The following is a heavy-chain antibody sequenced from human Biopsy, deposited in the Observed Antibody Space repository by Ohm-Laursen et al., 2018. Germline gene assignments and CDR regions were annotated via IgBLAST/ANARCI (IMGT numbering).Heavy chain of an antibody. CDR1: GYNFGNYY. CDR2: VNPVAEAT. V-gene: IGHV1-46*01. CDR3: ARESPLRLGVCGAIRCFKEVFGMDV. D-gene: IGHD2-21*01. J-gene: IGHJ6*02. Sequence: GASVKVSCKASGYNFGNYYINWVRKVPGQGLEWLGVVNPVAEATMYAQKFQDRITLTRDASTNTVHMDLTSLTSEDTAVYYCARESPLRLGVCGAIRCFKEVFGMDVWGQGTTVIVSS.